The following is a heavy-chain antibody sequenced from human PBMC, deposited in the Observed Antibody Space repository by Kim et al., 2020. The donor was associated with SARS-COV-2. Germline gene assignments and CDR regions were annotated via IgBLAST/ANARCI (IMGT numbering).Heavy chain of an antibody. CDR3: ARDRDLDI. Sequence: NGNTNYAQKLEGRVTMTTDTTTSTAYMERRSLRSDDTAVYYCARDRDLDIWGQGTMVTVSS. CDR2: NGNT. J-gene: IGHJ3*02. V-gene: IGHV1-18*01.